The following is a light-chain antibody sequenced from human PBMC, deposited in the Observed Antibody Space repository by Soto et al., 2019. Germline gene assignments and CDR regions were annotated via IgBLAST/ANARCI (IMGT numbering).Light chain of an antibody. V-gene: IGLV3-21*04. Sequence: SYELTQPPSVSVAPGKTASISCGGNNIGSKGVPWYQQKSGQAPVLVIYSDTDLPPVIPGRFSGSNSANLATLTISRVEAGDEDEYYCQVWDSGSAHVVLAVGTPLTVL. CDR2: SDT. J-gene: IGLJ2*01. CDR3: QVWDSGSAHVV. CDR1: NIGSKG.